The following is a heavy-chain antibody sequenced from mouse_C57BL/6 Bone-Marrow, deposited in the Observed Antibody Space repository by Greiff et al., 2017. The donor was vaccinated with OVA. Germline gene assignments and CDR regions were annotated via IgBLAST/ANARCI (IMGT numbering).Heavy chain of an antibody. CDR3: ARHYSNYDYAMDY. V-gene: IGHV1-80*01. CDR1: GYAFSSYW. Sequence: QVQLQQSGAELVKPGASVKISCKASGYAFSSYWMNWVKQRPGKGLEWIGQIYPGDGDTNYNGKFKGKATLTADKSSSTVYMQLSSLTSEDSAVYVCARHYSNYDYAMDYWGQGTSVTVSS. CDR2: IYPGDGDT. J-gene: IGHJ4*01. D-gene: IGHD2-5*01.